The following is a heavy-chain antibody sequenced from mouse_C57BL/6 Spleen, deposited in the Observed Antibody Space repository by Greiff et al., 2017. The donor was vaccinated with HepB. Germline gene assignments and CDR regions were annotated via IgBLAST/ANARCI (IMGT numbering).Heavy chain of an antibody. Sequence: LVESGASVKIPCKASGYTFTDYNMDWVKQSHGQRLEWIGDINPNNGGTIYNQKFKGKATLTVDKSSSTAYMELRSLTSEDTAVYSCARRTTGAWFAYWGQGTLVTVSA. D-gene: IGHD1-1*01. V-gene: IGHV1-18*01. CDR3: ARRTTGAWFAY. CDR1: GYTFTDYN. CDR2: INPNNGGT. J-gene: IGHJ3*01.